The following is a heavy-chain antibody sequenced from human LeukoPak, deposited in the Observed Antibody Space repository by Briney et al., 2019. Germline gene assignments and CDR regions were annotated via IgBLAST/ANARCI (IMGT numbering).Heavy chain of an antibody. J-gene: IGHJ4*02. D-gene: IGHD3-16*01. Sequence: SETLSLTCTVSGGSISSYYWSWIRQPPGKGLEWIGYIYYSGSTNYNPSLKSRVTISVDTSKNQFSLKLSSVTAADTAVYHCARGAVWGFPFDSWGQGTLVTVSS. CDR1: GGSISSYY. CDR2: IYYSGST. V-gene: IGHV4-59*01. CDR3: ARGAVWGFPFDS.